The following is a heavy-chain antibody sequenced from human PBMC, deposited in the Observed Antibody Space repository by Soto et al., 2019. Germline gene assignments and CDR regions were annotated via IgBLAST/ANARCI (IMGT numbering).Heavy chain of an antibody. CDR3: ARDGGYSYGPFDY. CDR2: ISSSSSTI. D-gene: IGHD5-18*01. CDR1: GFTFSSYS. V-gene: IGHV3-48*01. J-gene: IGHJ4*02. Sequence: LRLSCSASGFTFSSYSMNWVRQAPGKGLEWVSYISSSSSTIYYADSVKGRFTISRDNAKNSLYLQMNSLRAEDTAVYYCARDGGYSYGPFDYWGQGTLVTAPQ.